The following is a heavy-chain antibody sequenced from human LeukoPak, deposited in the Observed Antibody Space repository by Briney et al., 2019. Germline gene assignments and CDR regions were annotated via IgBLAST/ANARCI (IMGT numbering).Heavy chain of an antibody. D-gene: IGHD3-22*01. J-gene: IGHJ5*02. CDR1: GGTFSSYA. CDR2: IIPILGIA. Sequence: SVKVSCTASGGTFSSYAISWVRQAPGQGLEWMGRIIPILGIANYAQKFQGRVTITADKSTSTAYMELSSLRSEDTAVYYCARPLYDSSGYPRSWFDPWGQGTLVTVSS. CDR3: ARPLYDSSGYPRSWFDP. V-gene: IGHV1-69*04.